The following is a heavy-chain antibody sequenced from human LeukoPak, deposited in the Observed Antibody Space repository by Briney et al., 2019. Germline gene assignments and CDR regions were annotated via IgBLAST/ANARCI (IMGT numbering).Heavy chain of an antibody. V-gene: IGHV3-33*06. D-gene: IGHD1-26*01. Sequence: GGSLRLSCAASGFAFSSYGMHWVRQAPGKGLEWVAVIWYDGSNKYYADSVKGRFTISRDNSKNTLYLQMNSLRAEDTVVYTCAKDRSGSYSGVFDYWGQRTRVTVSS. CDR3: AKDRSGSYSGVFDY. CDR1: GFAFSSYG. J-gene: IGHJ4*02. CDR2: IWYDGSNK.